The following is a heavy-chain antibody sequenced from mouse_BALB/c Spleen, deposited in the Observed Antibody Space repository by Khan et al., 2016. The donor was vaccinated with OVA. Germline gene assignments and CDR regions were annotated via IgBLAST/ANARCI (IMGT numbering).Heavy chain of an antibody. CDR3: ARRGLIGIFAY. Sequence: VQLQQSGAEVAKPGASVKMSCKASGYTFTAYWIHWVKQRPGQGLEWIGYIDPSTSYTEYNQKFKDKATLTTDKSSSTAYMQTSSLTSEDAAVYYCARRGLIGIFAYWSQGTLVTVSA. CDR2: IDPSTSYT. J-gene: IGHJ3*01. V-gene: IGHV1-7*01. CDR1: GYTFTAYW. D-gene: IGHD1-1*02.